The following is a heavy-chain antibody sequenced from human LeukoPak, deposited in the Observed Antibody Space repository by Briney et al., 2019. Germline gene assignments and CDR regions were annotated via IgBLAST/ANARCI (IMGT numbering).Heavy chain of an antibody. Sequence: PSETLSLTRTVSGGSISSYYWSWIRQPPGKGLEWIGYIYYSGSTNYNPSLKSRVTISVDTSKNQFSLKLSSVTAADTAVYYCARSFRSGYYYYYYMDVWGKGTTVTVSS. CDR3: ARSFRSGYYYYYYMDV. CDR1: GGSISSYY. J-gene: IGHJ6*03. V-gene: IGHV4-59*08. CDR2: IYYSGST. D-gene: IGHD1-26*01.